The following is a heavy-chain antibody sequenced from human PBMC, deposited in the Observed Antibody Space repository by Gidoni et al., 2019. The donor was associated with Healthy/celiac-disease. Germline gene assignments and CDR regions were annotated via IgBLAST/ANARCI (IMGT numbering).Heavy chain of an antibody. Sequence: QVQLQESGPGLVKPSETLSLTCPVSGGSISSYYWRWIRQPPGKGLEWIGYIYYSGSTNYNPSLKSRVTISVDTSKNQFSLKLSSVTAADTAVYYCARAASGWTLLEVYWYFDLWGRGTLVTVSS. CDR1: GGSISSYY. D-gene: IGHD6-19*01. CDR3: ARAASGWTLLEVYWYFDL. J-gene: IGHJ2*01. CDR2: IYYSGST. V-gene: IGHV4-59*08.